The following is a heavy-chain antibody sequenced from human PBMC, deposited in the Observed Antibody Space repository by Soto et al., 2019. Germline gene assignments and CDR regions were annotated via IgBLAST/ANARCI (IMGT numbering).Heavy chain of an antibody. CDR2: ISGSGGST. D-gene: IGHD3-16*02. CDR3: AISYDYIWGSYRYPANFDY. V-gene: IGHV3-23*01. CDR1: GFTFSSYA. Sequence: GGSLRLSCAASGFTFSSYAMSWVRQAPGKGLEWVSAISGSGGSTYYADSVKGRFTISRDNSKNTLYLQMNSLRAEDTAVYYCAISYDYIWGSYRYPANFDYWGQGTLVTVSS. J-gene: IGHJ4*02.